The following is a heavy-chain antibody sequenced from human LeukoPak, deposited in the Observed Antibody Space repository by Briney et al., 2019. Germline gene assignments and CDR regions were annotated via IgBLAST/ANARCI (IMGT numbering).Heavy chain of an antibody. CDR3: AKSLLAIFGVAPNYMDV. D-gene: IGHD3-3*01. V-gene: IGHV1-46*03. CDR1: GYTFTSYY. J-gene: IGHJ6*03. CDR2: INPSGGST. Sequence: ASVKVSCKASGYTFTSYYMHWVRQAPGQGLEWMGIINPSGGSTSYAQKFQGRVTMTRDTSTSTVYMELSSLRSEDTAMYYCAKSLLAIFGVAPNYMDVWGKGTTVTVSS.